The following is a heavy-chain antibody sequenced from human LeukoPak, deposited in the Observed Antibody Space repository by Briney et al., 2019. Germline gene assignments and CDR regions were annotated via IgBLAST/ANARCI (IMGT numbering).Heavy chain of an antibody. CDR3: ARPYYYDSRIDP. J-gene: IGHJ5*02. CDR1: GGSISSGDHY. Sequence: PSQTLSLTCTVSGGSISSGDHYWSWIRQPPGKGLEWIAYMYYSGSTYYSPSLKSRVTMSADTSKNQLSLKLSSVTAADTAVYYCARPYYYDSRIDPWGQGILVTVSS. CDR2: MYYSGST. V-gene: IGHV4-30-4*01. D-gene: IGHD3-22*01.